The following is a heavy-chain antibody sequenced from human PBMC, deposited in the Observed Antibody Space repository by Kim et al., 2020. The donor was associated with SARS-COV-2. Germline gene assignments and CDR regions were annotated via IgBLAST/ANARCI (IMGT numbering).Heavy chain of an antibody. Sequence: TRYSPSFQGQVTISADKSISTAYLQWSSLKASDTAMYYCARLSSSPIFDYWGQGTLVTVSS. CDR2: T. D-gene: IGHD6-6*01. V-gene: IGHV5-51*01. J-gene: IGHJ4*02. CDR3: ARLSSSPIFDY.